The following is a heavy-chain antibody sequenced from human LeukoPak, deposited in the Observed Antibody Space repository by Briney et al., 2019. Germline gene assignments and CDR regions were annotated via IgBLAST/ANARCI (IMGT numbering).Heavy chain of an antibody. CDR3: ARGRVLMVYAIKKAYFDY. J-gene: IGHJ4*02. V-gene: IGHV4-34*01. D-gene: IGHD2-8*01. CDR2: INHSGST. Sequence: PSETLYLTCAVHGGSFSGYYWSWIRQPPGKGLEWIGEINHSGSTNYNPSLKSRVTISVDTSKNQFSLKLSSVTAADTAVYYCARGRVLMVYAIKKAYFDYWGQGTLVTVSS. CDR1: GGSFSGYY.